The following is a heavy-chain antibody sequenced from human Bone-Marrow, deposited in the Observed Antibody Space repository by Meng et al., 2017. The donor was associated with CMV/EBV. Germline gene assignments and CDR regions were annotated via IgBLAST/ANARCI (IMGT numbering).Heavy chain of an antibody. V-gene: IGHV3-20*04. CDR1: GFTFDDYG. Sequence: GGSLRLSCAASGFTFDDYGMSWVRQAPGKGLEWVSGINWNGGSTGYADSVKGRFTISRDNAKNSLYLQMNSLRAEDTALYYCARASVLMVIYYYGMDVWGQGTTVTVSS. CDR3: ARASVLMVIYYYGMDV. CDR2: INWNGGST. J-gene: IGHJ6*02. D-gene: IGHD2-8*01.